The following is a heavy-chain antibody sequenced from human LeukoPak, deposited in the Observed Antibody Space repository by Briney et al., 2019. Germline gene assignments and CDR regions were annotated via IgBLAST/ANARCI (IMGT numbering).Heavy chain of an antibody. CDR1: GFTFSSFA. CDR3: ARDSGNYYGFDY. D-gene: IGHD1-26*01. J-gene: IGHJ4*02. Sequence: PGRSLRLSCAASGFTFSSFAMHWVRQAPGKGLEWVALISYDGSDKYYADSVKGRLTISRDKSKNTLSLQMNSLRAEDTAVYYCARDSGNYYGFDYWGQGTLVTVSS. V-gene: IGHV3-30-3*01. CDR2: ISYDGSDK.